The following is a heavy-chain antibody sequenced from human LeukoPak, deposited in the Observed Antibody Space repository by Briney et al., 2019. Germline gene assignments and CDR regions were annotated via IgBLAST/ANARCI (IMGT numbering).Heavy chain of an antibody. CDR1: GFTYTRSA. CDR3: AAEWLYDAFDI. Sequence: GASVKDSCKATGFTYTRSAVQWVRQARGQRLEWIGWIVVGSGNTNYAQKFQERVTITRDMSTSTAYMELSSLRSEDTAVYYCAAEWLYDAFDIWGQGTMVTVSS. CDR2: IVVGSGNT. J-gene: IGHJ3*02. D-gene: IGHD2-15*01. V-gene: IGHV1-58*01.